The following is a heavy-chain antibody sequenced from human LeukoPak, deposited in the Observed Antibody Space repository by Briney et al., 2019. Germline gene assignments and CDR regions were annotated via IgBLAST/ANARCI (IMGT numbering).Heavy chain of an antibody. Sequence: ASETLSLTCTVSGGSISSYYWSWIRQPPGKGLEWIGYIYYSGSTNYNPSLKSRVTISVDTSKNQFSLKLISVTAADTAVYYCARGGYSYDYWGQGTLVTVSS. V-gene: IGHV4-59*01. CDR3: ARGGYSYDY. CDR2: IYYSGST. D-gene: IGHD5-18*01. J-gene: IGHJ4*02. CDR1: GGSISSYY.